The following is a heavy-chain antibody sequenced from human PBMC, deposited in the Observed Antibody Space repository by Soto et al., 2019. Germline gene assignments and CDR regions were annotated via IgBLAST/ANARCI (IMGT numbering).Heavy chain of an antibody. J-gene: IGHJ2*01. CDR1: GDSIGSDY. CDR2: VHYTGTS. CDR3: ARGPYTTYWYFDL. D-gene: IGHD3-16*01. Sequence: QVQLQESGPELVKPSETLSLTCGVSGDSIGSDYWSWIRQPPGKGLEWIAYVHYTGTSNINPSLKGRVTASADTSNNHLSLRLYSVTAADTAIYYCARGPYTTYWYFDLWGRGTLVTVSS. V-gene: IGHV4-59*01.